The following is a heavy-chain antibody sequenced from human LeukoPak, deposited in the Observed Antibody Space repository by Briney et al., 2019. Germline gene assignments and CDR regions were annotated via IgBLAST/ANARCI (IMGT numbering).Heavy chain of an antibody. CDR3: AKTKLRYFDWLFLDY. D-gene: IGHD3-9*01. J-gene: IGHJ4*02. V-gene: IGHV3-23*01. CDR1: GFTFSSYA. CDR2: ISGSGGST. Sequence: GGSLRLSCAASGFTFSSYAMSWVRQAPGKGLEWVSAISGSGGSTYYADSVKGRFTISRDNSKNTLYLQMNSLGAEGTAVYYCAKTKLRYFDWLFLDYWGQGTLVTVSS.